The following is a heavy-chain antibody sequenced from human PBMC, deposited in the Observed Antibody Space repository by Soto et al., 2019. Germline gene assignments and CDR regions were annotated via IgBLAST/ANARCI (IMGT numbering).Heavy chain of an antibody. CDR1: GDSMSSYY. V-gene: IGHV4-4*07. CDR2: ISATGTT. J-gene: IGHJ3*01. D-gene: IGHD7-27*01. Sequence: QVQLQESGPGLVEPSETLSLTCTVSGDSMSSYYWSWIRQSAEKGREWIGLISATGTTTYLPSLKSRITLSGDTSKIQFSLDLKFVTAADTAVYCCALDQSGAADFWGQGTVVTVS. CDR3: ALDQSGAADF.